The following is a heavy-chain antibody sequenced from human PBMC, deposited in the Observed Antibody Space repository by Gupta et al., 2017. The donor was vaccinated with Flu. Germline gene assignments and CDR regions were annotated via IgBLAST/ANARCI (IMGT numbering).Heavy chain of an antibody. Sequence: SIRSTKWWTWVRQFPGKGLEWIGEIYHSGSSNYSPSLKSRVTLSVDKSKNQFSLKLSSVTAADTAVYFCAQKDYYYYYMDVWGKGTTVTVSS. V-gene: IGHV4-4*01. CDR2: IYHSGSS. CDR1: SIRSTKW. J-gene: IGHJ6*03. CDR3: AQKDYYYYYMDV.